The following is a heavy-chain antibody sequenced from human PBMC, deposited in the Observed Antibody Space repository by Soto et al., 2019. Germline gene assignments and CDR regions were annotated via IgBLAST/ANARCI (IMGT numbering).Heavy chain of an antibody. J-gene: IGHJ4*02. CDR3: ARGGAGHSPFDY. D-gene: IGHD6-19*01. V-gene: IGHV3-23*01. CDR1: GFTFSTSA. CDR2: FSGSGSST. Sequence: EVQLLESGAGLVQPGGSLRLSCAASGFTFSTSAMSWVRQAPGTGLEWVSTFSGSGSSTYSADSVKGRFTVSRDNSKHTLYLQMNSLTAEDTALYYCARGGAGHSPFDYWGQGILVTVSS.